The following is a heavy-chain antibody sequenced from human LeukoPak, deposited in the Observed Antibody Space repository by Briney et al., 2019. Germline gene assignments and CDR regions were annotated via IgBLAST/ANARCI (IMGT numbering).Heavy chain of an antibody. Sequence: SVKVSCKASGGTSSSYAISWVRQAPGQGLEWMGGIIPIFGTANYAQKFQGRVTITTDESTSTAYMELSSLRSEDTAVYYCARETPLRFLEWLGGWFDPWGQGTLVTVSS. CDR2: IIPIFGTA. CDR1: GGTSSSYA. V-gene: IGHV1-69*05. CDR3: ARETPLRFLEWLGGWFDP. J-gene: IGHJ5*02. D-gene: IGHD3-3*01.